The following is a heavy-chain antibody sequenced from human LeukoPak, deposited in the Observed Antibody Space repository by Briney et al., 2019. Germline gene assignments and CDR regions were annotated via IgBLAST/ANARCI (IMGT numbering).Heavy chain of an antibody. CDR1: VSSISNYY. V-gene: IGHV4-59*01. D-gene: IGHD4-23*01. CDR2: IYYSGGT. CDR3: EREALGDYGGNSGFDY. Sequence: PSETLSLTCTVSVSSISNYYWNWIRQPPGKGLEWIGYIYYSGGTNYNPSLKSRVTISIDTSKNQFSLKLSSVTAADTAVYYFEREALGDYGGNSGFDYWGQGSLVTVSS. J-gene: IGHJ4*02.